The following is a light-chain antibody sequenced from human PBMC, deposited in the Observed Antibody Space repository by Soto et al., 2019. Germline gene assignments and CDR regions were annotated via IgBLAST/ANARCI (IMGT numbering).Light chain of an antibody. Sequence: EIVMTQSPATLSVSPGERATLSCRASQSISITLAWYQQEPGLAPRLLIYGASTRATDIPARFSGSGSGTEFTLTTSGLQSEDFAVYYCQQYNNWPRTFGGGTKVEI. J-gene: IGKJ4*01. V-gene: IGKV3-15*01. CDR3: QQYNNWPRT. CDR1: QSISIT. CDR2: GAS.